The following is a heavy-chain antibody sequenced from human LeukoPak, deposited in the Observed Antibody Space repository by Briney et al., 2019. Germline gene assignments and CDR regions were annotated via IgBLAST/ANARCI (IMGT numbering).Heavy chain of an antibody. CDR2: TSSDGSSR. CDR1: GFTFSAYG. Sequence: PGGSLRLSCAASGFTFSAYGMDWVRQAPGKGLEWVALTSSDGSSRYAGSVKGRFTISRDNSKSTVFLQMNTLSHEDTATYYCARDRQWLVRHFFDFWGQGTLVTVSS. CDR3: ARDRQWLVRHFFDF. V-gene: IGHV3-30*03. J-gene: IGHJ4*02. D-gene: IGHD6-19*01.